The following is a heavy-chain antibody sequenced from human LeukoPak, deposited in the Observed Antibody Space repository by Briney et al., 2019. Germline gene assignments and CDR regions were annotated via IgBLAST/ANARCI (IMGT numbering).Heavy chain of an antibody. CDR1: GGSISSGGYS. CDR2: IYHSGST. J-gene: IGHJ4*02. V-gene: IGHV4-30-2*01. D-gene: IGHD3-10*01. Sequence: SETLSLTCAVSGGSISSGGYSGSWIRQPPGRGLEWIGSIYHSGSTYYNPSLKSRVTISVDRSKNQFSLKLSSVTAADTAVYYCARGSGVLWFGEAYFDYWGQGTLVTVSS. CDR3: ARGSGVLWFGEAYFDY.